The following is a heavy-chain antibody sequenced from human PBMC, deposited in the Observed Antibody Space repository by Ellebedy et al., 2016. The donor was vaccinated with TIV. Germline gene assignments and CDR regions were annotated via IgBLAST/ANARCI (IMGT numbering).Heavy chain of an antibody. Sequence: GESLKISCAASGFTFSTYWMDWVRQAPGKGLVWVSRISDDGSITKYADSVQGRFTVSRDNAKNTLYLQMNSLRAEDTAVYFCTRDRPIDYWGQGTLVTVSS. V-gene: IGHV3-74*03. J-gene: IGHJ4*02. CDR3: TRDRPIDY. CDR2: ISDDGSIT. CDR1: GFTFSTYW.